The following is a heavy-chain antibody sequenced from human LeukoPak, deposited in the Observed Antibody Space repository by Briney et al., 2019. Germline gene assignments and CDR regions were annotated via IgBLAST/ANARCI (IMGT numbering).Heavy chain of an antibody. D-gene: IGHD5-24*01. CDR2: IYYSGST. Sequence: PSETLSLTCTVSGGSISRSRYYWGWIRQPPGKGLEWIGSIYYSGSTNYNPSLKSRVTISVDTSKNQFSLKLSSVTAADTAVYYCARSRDDYNYGFDYWGQGTLVTVSS. CDR1: GGSISRSRYY. CDR3: ARSRDDYNYGFDY. V-gene: IGHV4-39*07. J-gene: IGHJ4*02.